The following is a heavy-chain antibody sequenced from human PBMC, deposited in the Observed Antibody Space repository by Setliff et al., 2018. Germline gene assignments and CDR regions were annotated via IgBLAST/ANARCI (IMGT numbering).Heavy chain of an antibody. CDR1: GYTFAAYG. D-gene: IGHD6-19*01. J-gene: IGHJ6*03. V-gene: IGHV1-18*01. CDR3: ARGVAGASPNYYYMDA. CDR2: ISGHNNKT. Sequence: ASVKVSCKTSGYTFAAYGITWVRQAPGQGLEWMGWISGHNNKTKYAQKVQGRVTMTTDKSTSTAYMELKSLKSDDTAMYFCARGVAGASPNYYYMDAWGRGTTVT.